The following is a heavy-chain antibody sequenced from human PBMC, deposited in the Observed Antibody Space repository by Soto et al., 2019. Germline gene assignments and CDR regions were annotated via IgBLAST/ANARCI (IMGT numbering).Heavy chain of an antibody. CDR2: IYWDDDK. Sequence: SGPTLVNPXQTLTLTCTFSGFSLSTSGVGVGWIRQPPGKALEWLALIYWDDDKRYSPSLKSRLTITKDTSKNQVVLTMTNMDPVDTATYYCAQSGYYDSSGYPNPDAFDIWGQGTMVTVS. J-gene: IGHJ3*02. V-gene: IGHV2-5*02. CDR3: AQSGYYDSSGYPNPDAFDI. D-gene: IGHD3-22*01. CDR1: GFSLSTSGVG.